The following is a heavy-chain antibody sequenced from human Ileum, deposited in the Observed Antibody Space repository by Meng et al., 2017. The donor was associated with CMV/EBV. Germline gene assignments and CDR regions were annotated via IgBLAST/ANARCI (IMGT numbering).Heavy chain of an antibody. CDR2: IKQDGSAT. D-gene: IGHD2-15*01. V-gene: IGHV3-7*01. CDR3: VREDIVVFDY. Sequence: GESLKISCAVSGFTYCNFWMSWVRQSPGMGLEWVANIKQDGSATYYADSVKGRFTISRDNAKNSLYLQMDNLRADDTAVYYCVREDIVVFDYWGQGTLVTVSS. CDR1: GFTYCNFW. J-gene: IGHJ4*02.